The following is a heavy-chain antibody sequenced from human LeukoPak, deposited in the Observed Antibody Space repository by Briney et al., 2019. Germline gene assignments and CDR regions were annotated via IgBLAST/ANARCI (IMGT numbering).Heavy chain of an antibody. J-gene: IGHJ4*02. V-gene: IGHV1-69*04. CDR2: IIPILGIA. D-gene: IGHD2-2*01. CDR3: AGYCSSTSCYLGY. CDR1: GGTFSSYA. Sequence: GASVKVSCKASGGTFSSYAISWVRQAPGQGLEWMGRIIPILGIANYAQKFQGRVTITADKSTSTAYMELSSLRSEDTAVYYCAGYCSSTSCYLGYWGQGTLVTVSS.